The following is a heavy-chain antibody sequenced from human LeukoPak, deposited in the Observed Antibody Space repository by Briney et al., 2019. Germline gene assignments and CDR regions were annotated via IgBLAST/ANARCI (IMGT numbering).Heavy chain of an antibody. CDR2: IWSNGNEK. CDR1: GFTFSTYV. Sequence: GGSLRLSCAASGFTFSTYVMHWVRQAPGKGLEWVALIWSNGNEKYYADSVKGRFTISRDNSKNTLYLQMNSLRAEDTAVYYCAKDPRTIFGVPVYFDYWGQGTLVTVSS. V-gene: IGHV3-30*02. CDR3: AKDPRTIFGVPVYFDY. D-gene: IGHD3-3*01. J-gene: IGHJ4*02.